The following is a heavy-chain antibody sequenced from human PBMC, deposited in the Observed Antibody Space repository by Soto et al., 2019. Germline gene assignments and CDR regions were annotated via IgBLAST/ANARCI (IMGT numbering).Heavy chain of an antibody. J-gene: IGHJ4*02. V-gene: IGHV3-30*03. CDR3: ARGGGGGLFEH. CDR1: GFTFSSYG. D-gene: IGHD2-21*01. CDR2: ISYDGSNK. Sequence: GSLRLSCAASGFTFSSYGMHWVRQAPGKGLEWVAVISYDGSNKYYADSVKGRFTISRDNSKNTLYLQMNSLRAEDTAVYYCARGGGGGLFEHWGQGVLVTVSS.